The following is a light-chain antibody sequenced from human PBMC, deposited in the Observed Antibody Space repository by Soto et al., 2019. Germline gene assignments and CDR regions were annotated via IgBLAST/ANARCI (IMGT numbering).Light chain of an antibody. V-gene: IGKV3-20*01. Sequence: EIVLTQSPGTMSLSPGERATLSCRASQSVSSSYLAWYQQKPVQAPRRRIYGASRRATGIPDRFSGSGSGTDFTLTISRLEPEDFAVYYCQQYGSSPRTFGQGTKVEIK. CDR2: GAS. J-gene: IGKJ1*01. CDR3: QQYGSSPRT. CDR1: QSVSSSY.